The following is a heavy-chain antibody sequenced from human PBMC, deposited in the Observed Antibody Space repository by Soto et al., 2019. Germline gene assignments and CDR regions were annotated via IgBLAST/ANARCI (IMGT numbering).Heavy chain of an antibody. CDR1: GGSISRNFYY. CDR3: ARVGGVPSSNHRLAY. V-gene: IGHV4-39*01. D-gene: IGHD6-13*01. Sequence: KPSETLSLTCTVSGGSISRNFYYWGWIRQPPGKGLEWIASISNSASINANPSLKSRVTISVDTSKNQFSLRLTSVTAMDTAVYYCARVGGVPSSNHRLAYWCQGILVTDSS. CDR2: ISNSASI. J-gene: IGHJ4*02.